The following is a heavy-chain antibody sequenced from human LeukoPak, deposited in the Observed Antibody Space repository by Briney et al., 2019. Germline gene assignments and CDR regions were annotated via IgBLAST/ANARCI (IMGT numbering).Heavy chain of an antibody. Sequence: VSCKASGYTSTSYGISWVRQAPGQGLEWMGGIIPIFGRGNYAQKFQGRVTITTDESTSKAYMELSSLRSEDTAVYYCARGPPGASPTNPFDYWGQGTLVTVSS. CDR2: IIPIFGRG. CDR3: ARGPPGASPTNPFDY. J-gene: IGHJ4*02. D-gene: IGHD1-14*01. CDR1: GYTSTSYG. V-gene: IGHV1-69*05.